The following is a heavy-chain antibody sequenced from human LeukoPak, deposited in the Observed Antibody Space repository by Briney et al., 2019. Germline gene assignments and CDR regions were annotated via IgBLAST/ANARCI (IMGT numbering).Heavy chain of an antibody. J-gene: IGHJ4*02. Sequence: SETLSLTCTVSGGSISSGNYYWNWIRQPAGKGLEWIGRIYTSGSTNYNPSLKSRVTISVDTSKNQFSLKLSSVTAADTAVYYCARGVYGSGTYYWGQGTLVTVSS. CDR2: IYTSGST. V-gene: IGHV4-61*02. CDR3: ARGVYGSGTYY. CDR1: GGSISSGNYY. D-gene: IGHD3-10*01.